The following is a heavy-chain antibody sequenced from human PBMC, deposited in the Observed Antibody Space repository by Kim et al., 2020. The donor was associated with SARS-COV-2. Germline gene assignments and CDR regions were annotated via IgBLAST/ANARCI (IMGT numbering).Heavy chain of an antibody. CDR1: GFTFSNAW. Sequence: GGSLRLSCAASGFTFSNAWMSWVRQAPGKGLEWVGRIKSKTDGGTTDYAAPVKGRFTISRDDSKNTLYLQMNSLKTEDTAVYYCTTDGDSGSYASDAFDIWGQGTMVTVSS. CDR3: TTDGDSGSYASDAFDI. V-gene: IGHV3-15*01. J-gene: IGHJ3*02. D-gene: IGHD1-26*01. CDR2: IKSKTDGGTT.